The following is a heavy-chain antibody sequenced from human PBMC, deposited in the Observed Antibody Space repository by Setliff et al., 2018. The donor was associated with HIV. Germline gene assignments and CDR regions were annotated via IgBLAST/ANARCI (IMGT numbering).Heavy chain of an antibody. Sequence: PGGSLRLSCAASGFTFSSYVMNWVCQVQWKGLEWVSYISSSGSTIYYADSVKGRLTISRDNAKNSLYLQMDSLRAEDTAVYYCSSDAPDYNFWSGYFDYWGQGTLVTVSS. CDR2: ISSSGSTI. D-gene: IGHD3-3*01. CDR3: SSDAPDYNFWSGYFDY. CDR1: GFTFSSYV. J-gene: IGHJ4*02. V-gene: IGHV3-48*03.